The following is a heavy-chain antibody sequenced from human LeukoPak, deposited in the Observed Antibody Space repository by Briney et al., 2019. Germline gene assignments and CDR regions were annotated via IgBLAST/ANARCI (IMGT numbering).Heavy chain of an antibody. CDR1: GGSISSYY. V-gene: IGHV4-59*08. D-gene: IGHD1-1*01. Sequence: SETLSLTCTVSGGSISSYYWSWIRQPPGKGLEWIGYIYYSGSTNYNPSLKSRVTISVDTSKNQFSLKLSSVTAADTAVYYCARHRANSNFNYWGQGTLVTVSS. J-gene: IGHJ4*02. CDR2: IYYSGST. CDR3: ARHRANSNFNY.